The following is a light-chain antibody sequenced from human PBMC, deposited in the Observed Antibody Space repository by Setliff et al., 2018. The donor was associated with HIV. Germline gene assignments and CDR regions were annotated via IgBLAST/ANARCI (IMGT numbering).Light chain of an antibody. CDR1: NIGSKS. Sequence: SYELTQPPSVSVFPGKTARITCGGNNIGSKSVHWYQQKPGQAPVLVVYDDNDRPSGIPERFSGSNSGNTATLTISRVEAGDEADYYCQVWDSSSDHHVFGTGTKVTVL. J-gene: IGLJ1*01. CDR3: QVWDSSSDHHV. CDR2: DDN. V-gene: IGLV3-21*03.